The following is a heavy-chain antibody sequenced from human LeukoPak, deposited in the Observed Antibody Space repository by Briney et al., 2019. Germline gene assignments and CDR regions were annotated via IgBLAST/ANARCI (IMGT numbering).Heavy chain of an antibody. CDR1: GFTFTSSA. D-gene: IGHD3-22*01. V-gene: IGHV1-58*02. J-gene: IGHJ1*01. CDR2: IVVGSGNT. Sequence: SVKVSCKASGFTFTSSAMQWVRQARGQRLEWIGWIVVGSGNTNYAQKFQERVTITRDMSTSTAYMELSSLRSEDTAVYYCAAEVRSSDSLEYFQHWGQGTLVTVSS. CDR3: AAEVRSSDSLEYFQH.